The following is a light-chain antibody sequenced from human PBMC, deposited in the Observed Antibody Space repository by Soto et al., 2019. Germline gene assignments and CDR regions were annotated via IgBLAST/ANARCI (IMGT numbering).Light chain of an antibody. V-gene: IGLV2-11*01. Sequence: QSVLTQPRSVSGSPGQSVTISCTGTSSDFGGYNYVSWYQQHPGKAPKLMIYDVSKRPSGVPDRFSGSKSGNTASLTISGLQAEDEADYYCCSYAGSYTFYVFGTGTKGTVL. CDR1: SSDFGGYNY. CDR2: DVS. J-gene: IGLJ1*01. CDR3: CSYAGSYTFYV.